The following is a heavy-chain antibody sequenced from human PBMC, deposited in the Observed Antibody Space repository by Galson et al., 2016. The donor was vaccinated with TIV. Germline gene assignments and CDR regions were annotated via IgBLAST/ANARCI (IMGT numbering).Heavy chain of an antibody. CDR1: GGTFSSYA. D-gene: IGHD3-22*01. Sequence: SVKVSCKAPGGTFSSYAISWVRQAPGQGLEWMGRIIGIFGSPNHAQKFQGRVTISADEFTSTAYMELSNLRSEDTAVYYCARGGGYYDSSGYNVWGQGTLVTVSS. CDR2: IIGIFGSP. V-gene: IGHV1-69*13. CDR3: ARGGGYYDSSGYNV. J-gene: IGHJ4*02.